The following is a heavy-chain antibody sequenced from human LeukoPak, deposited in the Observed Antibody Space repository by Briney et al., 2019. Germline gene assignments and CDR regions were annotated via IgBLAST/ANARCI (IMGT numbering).Heavy chain of an antibody. CDR1: GFTFSTYS. V-gene: IGHV3-7*01. CDR3: VRLFGGVTTFDY. CDR2: INQDGSAE. D-gene: IGHD4-17*01. J-gene: IGHJ4*02. Sequence: GGSLRLSCAASGFTFSTYSMSWVRQAPGKGLDWGASINQDGSAEYYVDSVRGRFTISRDNDKNSLYLQVNSLRVDDTAVYYCVRLFGGVTTFDYWGQGTLVTVSS.